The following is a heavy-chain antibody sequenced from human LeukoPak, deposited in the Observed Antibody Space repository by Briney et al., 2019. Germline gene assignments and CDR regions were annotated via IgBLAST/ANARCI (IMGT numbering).Heavy chain of an antibody. CDR2: IRYDGSNK. J-gene: IGHJ4*02. CDR1: GFAFSSYG. D-gene: IGHD4-23*01. CDR3: AKVMYPVANSELDY. V-gene: IGHV3-30*02. Sequence: GGSLRLSCAASGFAFSSYGMHWVCQAPGKGLEWVAFIRYDGSNKYYADSVKGRFTISRDNSKNTLYLQMNSLRAEDTAVYYCAKVMYPVANSELDYWGQGTLVTVSS.